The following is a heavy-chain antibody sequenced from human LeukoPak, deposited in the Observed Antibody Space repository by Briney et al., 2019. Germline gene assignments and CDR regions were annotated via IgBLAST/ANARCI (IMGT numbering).Heavy chain of an antibody. J-gene: IGHJ4*02. CDR1: GGTFSSYA. Sequence: SVKVSCKASGGTFSSYAISWVRQAPGQGLEWMGRIIPILGIANYAQKFQGRVTITADKSTSTAYMELSSLRSEDAAVYYCASSGYGSGLRTQSDYWGQGTLVTVSS. V-gene: IGHV1-69*04. CDR3: ASSGYGSGLRTQSDY. D-gene: IGHD3-10*01. CDR2: IIPILGIA.